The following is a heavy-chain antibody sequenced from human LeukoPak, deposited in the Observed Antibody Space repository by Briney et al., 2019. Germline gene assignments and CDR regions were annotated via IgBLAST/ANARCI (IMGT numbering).Heavy chain of an antibody. Sequence: ASVKVSCKASGGTFSSYAISWVRQAPGQGLEWMGGIIPIFGTANYAQKFQGRVTITADESTSTAYMELSSLRSEDTAVYYCARIRGCTNGVCYTTAGALDYWGQGTLVTVSS. CDR2: IIPIFGTA. CDR3: ARIRGCTNGVCYTTAGALDY. D-gene: IGHD2-8*01. J-gene: IGHJ4*02. CDR1: GGTFSSYA. V-gene: IGHV1-69*13.